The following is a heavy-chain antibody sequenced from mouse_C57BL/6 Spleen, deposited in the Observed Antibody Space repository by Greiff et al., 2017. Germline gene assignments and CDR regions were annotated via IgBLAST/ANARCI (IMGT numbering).Heavy chain of an antibody. CDR3: ASGGYLGAMDY. V-gene: IGHV1-59*01. Sequence: QVQLKQPGAELVRPGTSVKLSCKASGYAFTSYWMHWVKQRPGQGLEWIGVIDPSDSYTNYNQKFKGKATLTVDTSSSTAYMQLSSLTSEDSAVYYCASGGYLGAMDYWGQGTSVTVSS. J-gene: IGHJ4*01. D-gene: IGHD3-2*02. CDR2: IDPSDSYT. CDR1: GYAFTSYW.